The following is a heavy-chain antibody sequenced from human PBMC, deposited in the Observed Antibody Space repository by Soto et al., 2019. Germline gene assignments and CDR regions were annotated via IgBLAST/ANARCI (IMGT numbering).Heavy chain of an antibody. V-gene: IGHV4-4*08. CDR3: AIYGGNSVYFVY. J-gene: IGHJ4*02. D-gene: IGHD4-17*01. CDR2: IHSGGHS. CDR1: GGSMNDNY. Sequence: PSETLSLTCTVSGGSMNDNYWSWIRQAPGKGLEWIAWIHSGGHSSSNPSLRSRVTMSVDTSKNQFSLKVTSVTAADTAVYYCAIYGGNSVYFVYWGQGILVTVSS.